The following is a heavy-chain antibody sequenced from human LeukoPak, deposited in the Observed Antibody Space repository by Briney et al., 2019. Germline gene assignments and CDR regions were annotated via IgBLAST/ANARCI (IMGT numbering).Heavy chain of an antibody. CDR3: ARERCGGDCYYYFNGMDV. CDR2: IYTSGST. Sequence: SETLSLTCTVSGGSISSYFWTWIRQPAGEGLEWIGHIYTSGSTKYNPSLKSRVTMSVDTSKNQFSLKLNSVTAADTALYYCARERCGGDCYYYFNGMDVWGQGTPVTVSS. CDR1: GGSISSYF. D-gene: IGHD2-21*02. V-gene: IGHV4-4*07. J-gene: IGHJ6*02.